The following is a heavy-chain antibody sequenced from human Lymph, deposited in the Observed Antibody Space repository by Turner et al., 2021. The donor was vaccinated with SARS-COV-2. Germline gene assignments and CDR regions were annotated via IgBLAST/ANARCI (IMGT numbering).Heavy chain of an antibody. CDR3: AKNEMAMIVVVITLFDY. Sequence: EVQLLESGGGLVQPGGSLRLSGAASGFTCSSYAMSWVRQAQGKGLEWVSGISGSGGSTYYADSVKGRFTISRDNSKNTLYLQMNSLRAEDTAVYYCAKNEMAMIVVVITLFDYWGQGTLVTVSS. J-gene: IGHJ4*02. V-gene: IGHV3-23*01. D-gene: IGHD3-22*01. CDR2: ISGSGGST. CDR1: GFTCSSYA.